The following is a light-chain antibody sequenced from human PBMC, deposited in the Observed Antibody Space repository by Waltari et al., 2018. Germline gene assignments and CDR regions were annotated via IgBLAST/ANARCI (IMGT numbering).Light chain of an antibody. Sequence: DIQMTQSPSTLSASVGDRATLTCRASQSISIWLAWYQQKPGKAPQLLIYKASVLESGVSSRFSGSGSGTEFTLIISSLQPDDFATYYCQQYSTYPWTFGQGTKVDI. CDR3: QQYSTYPWT. CDR1: QSISIW. V-gene: IGKV1-5*03. J-gene: IGKJ1*01. CDR2: KAS.